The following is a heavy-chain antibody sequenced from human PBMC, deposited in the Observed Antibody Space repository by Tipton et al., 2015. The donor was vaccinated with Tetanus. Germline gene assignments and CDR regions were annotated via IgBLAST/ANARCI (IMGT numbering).Heavy chain of an antibody. V-gene: IGHV3-53*01. CDR3: ARGQHLHNSSADDF. J-gene: IGHJ4*02. CDR2: MYSAGTT. Sequence: SLRLSCAASGFTVSRDYMTWVRQAPGKGLEWVSVMYSAGTTEYADSVKGRFTTSRDNSKNTLYLQMNNVRAEDTAVYYCARGQHLHNSSADDFWGQGTLVTVSS. D-gene: IGHD3-22*01. CDR1: GFTVSRDY.